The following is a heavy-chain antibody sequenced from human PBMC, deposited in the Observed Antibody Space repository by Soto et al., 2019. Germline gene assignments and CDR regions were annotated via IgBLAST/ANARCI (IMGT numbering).Heavy chain of an antibody. CDR2: ISGNSGSI. D-gene: IGHD5-12*01. Sequence: GGSLRLSCAASGFTFDDYAMHWVRQAPGKGLEWVSGISGNSGSIGYADSVKGRFTISRDNAKNSLYLQMNSLRAEDTALYYCAKDPVATINLGYGDNEPAFDIWGQGTMVTVSS. CDR3: AKDPVATINLGYGDNEPAFDI. CDR1: GFTFDDYA. V-gene: IGHV3-9*01. J-gene: IGHJ3*02.